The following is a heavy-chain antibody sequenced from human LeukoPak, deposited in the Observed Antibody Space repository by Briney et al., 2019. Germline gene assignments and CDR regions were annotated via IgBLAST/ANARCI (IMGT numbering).Heavy chain of an antibody. CDR1: GYSFTSYW. CDR3: ARRDCSSTSCSFDY. Sequence: KLGESLKISCKGSGYSFTSYWIGWVRQVPGKGLEWMGIIYPGDSDTRYSPSFQGQVTISADKSISTAYLQWSSLKASDTAMYYCARRDCSSTSCSFDYWGQGTLVTVSS. V-gene: IGHV5-51*01. CDR2: IYPGDSDT. J-gene: IGHJ4*02. D-gene: IGHD2-2*01.